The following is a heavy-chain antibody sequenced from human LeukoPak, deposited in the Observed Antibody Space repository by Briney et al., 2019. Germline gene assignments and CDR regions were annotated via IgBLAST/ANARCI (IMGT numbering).Heavy chain of an antibody. V-gene: IGHV1-18*01. CDR2: ISAYNGNT. CDR3: AREQRAYCSSTSCYALQYYSDY. Sequence: ASVKVSCKASGYTFTSYGISWVRQAPGQGLEWMGWISAYNGNTNYAQKLQGRVTMTTDTSTSTAYMELRSLRSDDTAVYYCAREQRAYCSSTSCYALQYYSDYWGQGTLVTVSS. J-gene: IGHJ4*02. D-gene: IGHD2-2*01. CDR1: GYTFTSYG.